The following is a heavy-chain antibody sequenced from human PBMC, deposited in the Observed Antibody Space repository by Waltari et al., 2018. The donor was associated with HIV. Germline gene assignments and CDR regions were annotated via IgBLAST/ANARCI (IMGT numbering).Heavy chain of an antibody. CDR3: AKDVSLSAARPRLVSFDF. V-gene: IGHV3-23*01. CDR1: GFTFAHYG. J-gene: IGHJ4*02. CDR2: IRGGGSKT. Sequence: EVQLLASGGGSTQPGKSLTIYCVAPGFTFAHYGMAWVRRAPGGGVGFLACIRGGGSKTMYVDSLKGRFTISRDNSKNVMYLKMTNLRVDDTAMYLCAKDVSLSAARPRLVSFDFWSQGTQVSVAS. D-gene: IGHD6-6*01.